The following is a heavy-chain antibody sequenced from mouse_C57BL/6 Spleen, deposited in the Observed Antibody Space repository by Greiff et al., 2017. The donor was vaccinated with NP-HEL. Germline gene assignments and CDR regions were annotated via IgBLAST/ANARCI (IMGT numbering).Heavy chain of an antibody. CDR1: GYTFTSYW. Sequence: VQLQQSGAELVKPGASVKLSCKASGYTFTSYWMHWVKQRPGQGLEWIGMIHPNSGSTNYNGKFKSKATLTVDKSSSTAYMQLSSLTSEDSAVYYCARPLYGSRDWYFDVWGTGTTVTVSS. CDR3: ARPLYGSRDWYFDV. CDR2: IHPNSGST. D-gene: IGHD1-1*01. V-gene: IGHV1-64*01. J-gene: IGHJ1*03.